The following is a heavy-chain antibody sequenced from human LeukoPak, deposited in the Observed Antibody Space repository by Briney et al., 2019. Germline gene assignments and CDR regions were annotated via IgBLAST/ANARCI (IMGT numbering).Heavy chain of an antibody. CDR3: AKEKYSSGWFDY. CDR2: ISGSGGGT. D-gene: IGHD6-19*01. Sequence: GGSPRLSCAASGFTFSSYAMSWVRQAPGKGLEWVSAISGSGGGTYYADSVKGRFTISRDNSKNTLYLQMNSLRAEDTAVYYCAKEKYSSGWFDYWGQGTLVTVSS. V-gene: IGHV3-23*01. CDR1: GFTFSSYA. J-gene: IGHJ4*02.